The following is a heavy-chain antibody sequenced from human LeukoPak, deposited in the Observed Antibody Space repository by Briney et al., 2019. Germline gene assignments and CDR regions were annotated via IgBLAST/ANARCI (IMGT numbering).Heavy chain of an antibody. V-gene: IGHV3-30*03. CDR3: ASDYYGMDV. CDR1: GFTFSSYG. J-gene: IGHJ6*02. Sequence: GGSLRLSCAASGFTFSSYGMHWVRQAPGKGLEWVAVISYDGSNKDYADSVKGRFTISRDNSKNTLYLQMNSLRDEDTAVYYCASDYYGMDVWGQGTTVTVSS. CDR2: ISYDGSNK.